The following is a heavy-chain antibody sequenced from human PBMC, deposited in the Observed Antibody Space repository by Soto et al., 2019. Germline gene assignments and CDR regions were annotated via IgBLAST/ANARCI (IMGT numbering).Heavy chain of an antibody. V-gene: IGHV3-9*01. J-gene: IGHJ4*02. CDR2: ISWNSGKI. D-gene: IGHD1-7*01. CDR1: GFSFDDYA. Sequence: EVQLVESGGDLVQPGRSLRLSCAASGFSFDDYAMHWVRQGPGKGLEWVSGISWNSGKIAYADSVQGRFTISRDNTKSSLFLQMNSLRPEDTALYYGVQAQNWDYGDVSFDYWGQGTLVTVSS. CDR3: VQAQNWDYGDVSFDY.